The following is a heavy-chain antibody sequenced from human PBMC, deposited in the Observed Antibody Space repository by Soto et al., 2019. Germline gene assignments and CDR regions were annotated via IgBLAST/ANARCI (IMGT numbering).Heavy chain of an antibody. CDR3: ARDGYDGSGSPYPAY. CDR1: GGSISSEGYY. Sequence: SETLSLTCTVSGGSISSEGYYWSWFRQLPGKGLEWIGDIYYSGTTYHNPSLRSRLTISVDTSKRQFSLRLTSVTAADTAVYYCARDGYDGSGSPYPAYWGPGTQVTVSS. CDR2: IYYSGTT. V-gene: IGHV4-31*03. D-gene: IGHD3-10*01. J-gene: IGHJ4*02.